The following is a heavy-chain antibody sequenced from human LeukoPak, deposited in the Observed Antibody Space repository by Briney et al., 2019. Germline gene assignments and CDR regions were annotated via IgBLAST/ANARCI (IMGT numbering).Heavy chain of an antibody. D-gene: IGHD3-10*01. Sequence: GGSLRLSCAASGFTFSSYAMSWVRQAPGKGLEWVSSISGSGGNTFYEGSVKGRFTVSRDNSRDNSKNTPYLQMNNLRAEDTAVYYCAKSGSGTFRPFSWGQGTLVTVSS. CDR2: ISGSGGNT. CDR1: GFTFSSYA. J-gene: IGHJ5*02. CDR3: AKSGSGTFRPFS. V-gene: IGHV3-23*01.